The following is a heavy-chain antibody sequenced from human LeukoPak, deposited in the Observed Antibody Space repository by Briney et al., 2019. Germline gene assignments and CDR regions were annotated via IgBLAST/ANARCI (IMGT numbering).Heavy chain of an antibody. CDR1: GYSFTSYW. V-gene: IGHV5-51*01. D-gene: IGHD3-10*01. Sequence: GESLKISCKGSGYSFTSYWIGWVRQMPGKGLEWMGIIYPGDSDTRYSPSFQGQVTISADKSISTAYPQWSSLKASDTAMYYCASRPGNYGSGYQPLGAFDIWGQGTMVTVSS. CDR2: IYPGDSDT. CDR3: ASRPGNYGSGYQPLGAFDI. J-gene: IGHJ3*02.